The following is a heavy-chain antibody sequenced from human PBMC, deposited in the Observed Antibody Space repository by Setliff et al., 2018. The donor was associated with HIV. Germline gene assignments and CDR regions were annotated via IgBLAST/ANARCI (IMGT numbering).Heavy chain of an antibody. Sequence: SETLSLTCTVSGGSLSTDSYYWSWIRQPAGKGLEWIGHVYTSGSTDYNPSLKSRATISVETSKRQFSLNLTSVTAADTAMYFCAIQRGDVDWYLSVVHWGQGKLVTVSS. D-gene: IGHD3-9*01. CDR1: GGSLSTDSYY. CDR2: VYTSGST. CDR3: AIQRGDVDWYLSVVH. V-gene: IGHV4-61*09. J-gene: IGHJ5*02.